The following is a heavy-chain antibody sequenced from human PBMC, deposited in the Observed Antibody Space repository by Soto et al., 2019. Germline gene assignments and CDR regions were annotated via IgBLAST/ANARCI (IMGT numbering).Heavy chain of an antibody. D-gene: IGHD2-15*01. J-gene: IGHJ6*03. CDR1: GYTFTSYD. V-gene: IGHV1-8*02. CDR3: AILGYCSGGSCYYYYYYMDV. CDR2: MNPNSGNT. Sequence: ASVKVSCKASGYTFTSYDINWVRQATGQGLEWMGWMNPNSGNTGYAQKFQGRVTMTRNTSISTAYMELSSLRSEDTAVYYCAILGYCSGGSCYYYYYYMDVWGKGTTVTVSS.